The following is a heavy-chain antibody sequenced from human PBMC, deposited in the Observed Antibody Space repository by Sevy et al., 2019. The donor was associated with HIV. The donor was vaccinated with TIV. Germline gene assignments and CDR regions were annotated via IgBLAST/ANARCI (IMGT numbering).Heavy chain of an antibody. CDR3: VRGPNCGVGGCQQISPYCLDV. CDR1: EFTFSDHY. J-gene: IGHJ6*03. CDR2: IRNRPNSYTT. V-gene: IGHV3-72*01. Sequence: GGSLRLSCAASEFTFSDHYEDWVRQAPGKGLEWIGRIRNRPNSYTTEYAASVEGRFTISRDDSRNSLYLQMNSLKTEDSAVYYCVRGPNCGVGGCQQISPYCLDVWGKGATVTVSS. D-gene: IGHD2-21*01.